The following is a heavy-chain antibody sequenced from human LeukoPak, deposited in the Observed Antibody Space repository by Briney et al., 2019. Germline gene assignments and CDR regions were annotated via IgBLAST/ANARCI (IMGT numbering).Heavy chain of an antibody. CDR3: AKDQCTRTRCDGYPGH. D-gene: IGHD2-2*03. CDR2: VHFDGTTK. Sequence: GGSLRLSCAASGFTFSSYGMHWVRQAPGKGLEWVAFVHFDGTTKYSGDSVKGRFTVSRGNSKDILYLQMDSLRAEDTAVYYCAKDQCTRTRCDGYPGHWGQGTLVAVSS. CDR1: GFTFSSYG. J-gene: IGHJ4*02. V-gene: IGHV3-30*02.